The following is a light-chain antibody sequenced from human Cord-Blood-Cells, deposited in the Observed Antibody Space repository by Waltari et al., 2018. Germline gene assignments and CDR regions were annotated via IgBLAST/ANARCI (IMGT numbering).Light chain of an antibody. J-gene: IGLJ2*01. Sequence: QSALTQPASVSGSPGQSITISCTGNSSDVGGYNYVSWYQQHPGNAPKLMIYDVSKRPSGVSNRFSGSKSGNTASLTISGLQAEDEADYYCSSYTSSSTLVFGGGTKLTVL. CDR3: SSYTSSSTLV. CDR1: SSDVGGYNY. CDR2: DVS. V-gene: IGLV2-14*01.